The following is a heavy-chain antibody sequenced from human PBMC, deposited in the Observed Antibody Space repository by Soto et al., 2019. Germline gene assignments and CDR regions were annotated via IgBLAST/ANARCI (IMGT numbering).Heavy chain of an antibody. Sequence: EVHLVESGGGLVKPGGSLRLSCAVSGFTFSSCTMNWVRQAPGKGLAWVSSISPSTSHIYYADSVKGRFTISRDNAKNSPFLQMNSLRAEDTAVYYCSGCSGGACHQNFGMDVWGKGTTVTVSS. V-gene: IGHV3-21*01. CDR3: SGCSGGACHQNFGMDV. D-gene: IGHD2-15*01. J-gene: IGHJ6*04. CDR2: ISPSTSHI. CDR1: GFTFSSCT.